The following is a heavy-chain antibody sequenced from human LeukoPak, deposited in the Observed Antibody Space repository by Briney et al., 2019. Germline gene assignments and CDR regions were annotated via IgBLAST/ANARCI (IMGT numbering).Heavy chain of an antibody. Sequence: GGSLRLSCAASGITFSRSWMSWVRQAPGKGLEWVAFIKEDGSEKYYVDSVKGRFTISRDNAESSLYLQMNSLRTEDTAVYYCARDRGGRTGLDDWGQGTLVTVSS. CDR2: IKEDGSEK. CDR3: ARDRGGRTGLDD. CDR1: GITFSRSW. J-gene: IGHJ4*02. V-gene: IGHV3-7*04. D-gene: IGHD2-15*01.